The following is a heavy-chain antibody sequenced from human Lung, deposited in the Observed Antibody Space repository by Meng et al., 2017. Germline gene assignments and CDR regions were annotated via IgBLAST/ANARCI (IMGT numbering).Heavy chain of an antibody. CDR2: INHSGST. V-gene: IGHV4-34*01. CDR3: ARGPTTMAHDFDY. D-gene: IGHD4-11*01. Sequence: QWWGAGLLKPSETLSLTCVVSGGSFSDYYWSWIRHPPGKGLEWIGEINHSGSTNYNPSLESRATISVDTSQNNLSLKLSSVTAADSAVYYCARGPTTMAHDFDYWGQETLVTVSS. J-gene: IGHJ4*02. CDR1: GGSFSDYY.